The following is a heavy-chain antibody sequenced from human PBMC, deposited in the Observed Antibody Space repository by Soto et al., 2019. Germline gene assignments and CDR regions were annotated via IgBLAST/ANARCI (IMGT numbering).Heavy chain of an antibody. V-gene: IGHV3-23*01. Sequence: GGSLRLSCAASGFTFSNYVMNWVRQAPGKGLDWVSAISASGGSTYYADSVKGRFTISRDNSKNTLYLQMSSLRAEDTAVYYCARGLGYCSSTSCYDYYFDYWGQGTLVTVSS. D-gene: IGHD2-2*01. J-gene: IGHJ4*02. CDR2: ISASGGST. CDR3: ARGLGYCSSTSCYDYYFDY. CDR1: GFTFSNYV.